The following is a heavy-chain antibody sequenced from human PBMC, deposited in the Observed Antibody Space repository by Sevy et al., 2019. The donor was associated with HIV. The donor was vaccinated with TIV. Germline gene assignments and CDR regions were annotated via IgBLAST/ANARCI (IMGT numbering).Heavy chain of an antibody. Sequence: ASVKVSCKASGGTFSSYAISWVRQAPGQGLEWMGGIIPIFGTANYAQKFQGRVTITADESTSTTYMELSSLRSEDTAVYYCARVERFLEWSWGYFDYWGQGTLVTVSS. J-gene: IGHJ4*02. CDR1: GGTFSSYA. D-gene: IGHD3-3*01. CDR2: IIPIFGTA. CDR3: ARVERFLEWSWGYFDY. V-gene: IGHV1-69*13.